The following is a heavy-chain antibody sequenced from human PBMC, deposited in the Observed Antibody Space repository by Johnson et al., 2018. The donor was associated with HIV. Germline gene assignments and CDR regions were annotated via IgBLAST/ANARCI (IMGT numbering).Heavy chain of an antibody. CDR1: GFTFSNAW. J-gene: IGHJ3*02. CDR2: FKSKTAGGTT. V-gene: IGHV3-15*01. D-gene: IGHD5-18*01. Sequence: VQLVESGGGLVKPGGSLRLSCAASGFTFSNAWMSWVRQAPGKGLEWVGRFKSKTAGGTTDYAAPVKGRFTISRDNSKNTLSLQMNSLGAEETAVYYCARDRGRYGYAAFDIWGQGTMVTVSS. CDR3: ARDRGRYGYAAFDI.